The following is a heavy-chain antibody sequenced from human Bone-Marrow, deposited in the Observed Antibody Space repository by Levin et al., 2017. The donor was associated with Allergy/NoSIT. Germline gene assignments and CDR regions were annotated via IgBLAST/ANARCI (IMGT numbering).Heavy chain of an antibody. CDR3: ARLSSVFRVFYGLDV. J-gene: IGHJ6*02. V-gene: IGHV3-7*01. D-gene: IGHD3-3*01. CDR2: MIQDGSET. Sequence: KGLXWVANMIQDGSETYYVDSVKGRFTISRDNAKKSLYLQMNSLRAEDTAVYYCARLSSVFRVFYGLDVWGQGTTVTVSS.